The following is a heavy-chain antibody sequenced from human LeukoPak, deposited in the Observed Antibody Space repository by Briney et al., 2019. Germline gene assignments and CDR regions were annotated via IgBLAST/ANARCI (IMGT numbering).Heavy chain of an antibody. CDR3: ARGPGSEVGAPPYFDY. V-gene: IGHV4-34*01. D-gene: IGHD1-26*01. CDR1: VGSFSGYY. Sequence: PSETLSLTCAVYVGSFSGYYWTWIRQPPGKGLEWIGEINHSGNTNYNPSLKSRATILVDTSKNQFSLKLSSVTAADTAVYYCARGPGSEVGAPPYFDYWGQGTLVTVSS. J-gene: IGHJ4*02. CDR2: INHSGNT.